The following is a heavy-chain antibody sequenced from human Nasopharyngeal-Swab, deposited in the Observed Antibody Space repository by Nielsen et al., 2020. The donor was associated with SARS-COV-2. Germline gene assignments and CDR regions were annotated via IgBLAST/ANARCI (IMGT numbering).Heavy chain of an antibody. D-gene: IGHD3-3*01. V-gene: IGHV3-23*01. J-gene: IGHJ4*02. CDR3: AKDRVGGYYDFWSGQYEYYFDY. Sequence: VRQAPGKGLEWVSAISGSGGSTYYADSVKGRFTISRDNSKNTLYLQMNSLRAEDTAVYYCAKDRVGGYYDFWSGQYEYYFDYWGQGTLVTVS. CDR2: ISGSGGST.